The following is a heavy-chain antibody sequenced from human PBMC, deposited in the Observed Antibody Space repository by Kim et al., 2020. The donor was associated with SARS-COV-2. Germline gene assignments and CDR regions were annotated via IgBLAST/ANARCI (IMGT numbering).Heavy chain of an antibody. D-gene: IGHD2-2*01. Sequence: GGSLRLSCAASGFTFSSYSMNWVRQAPGKGLEWVSSISSSSSYIYYADSVKGRFTISRDNAKNSLYLQMNSLRAEDTAVYYCARALDCSSTSCFDYYYYGMDVWGQGTTVTVSS. CDR2: ISSSSSYI. J-gene: IGHJ6*02. CDR3: ARALDCSSTSCFDYYYYGMDV. CDR1: GFTFSSYS. V-gene: IGHV3-21*01.